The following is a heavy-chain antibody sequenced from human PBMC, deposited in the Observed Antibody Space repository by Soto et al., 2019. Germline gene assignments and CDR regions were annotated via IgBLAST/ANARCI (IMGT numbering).Heavy chain of an antibody. Sequence: QITLKESGPTLVKPTQTLTLTCTFSGFSLSTSGVGVGWIRQPPGKALEWLAVIYWDDDKGYSPSLKNRLTITKDTSKNQVVLNMTNMDPVDTATYYCAHTVGLVVVTREDEYFQHWGQGTQVTVSS. CDR1: GFSLSTSGVG. CDR3: AHTVGLVVVTREDEYFQH. V-gene: IGHV2-5*02. CDR2: IYWDDDK. D-gene: IGHD2-15*01. J-gene: IGHJ1*01.